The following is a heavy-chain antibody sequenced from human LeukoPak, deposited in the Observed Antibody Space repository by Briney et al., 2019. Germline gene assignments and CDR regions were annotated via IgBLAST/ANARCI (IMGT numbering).Heavy chain of an antibody. J-gene: IGHJ3*01. V-gene: IGHV3-30*02. CDR2: VRFDGSNK. D-gene: IGHD5-24*01. CDR1: GFTFSTYG. CDR3: AKDRSRDGYDAFDL. Sequence: GGSLRLSCVASGFTFSTYGIHWVRQAPGKGLEWVAFVRFDGSNKYYADSVKGRCTISRDNSKNTLYVQMNSLRAEDTAVYYCAKDRSRDGYDAFDLWGQGTMVSVSS.